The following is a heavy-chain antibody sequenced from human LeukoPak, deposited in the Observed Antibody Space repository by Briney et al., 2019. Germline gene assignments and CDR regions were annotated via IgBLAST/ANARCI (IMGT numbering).Heavy chain of an antibody. Sequence: ASVKVSCKASGYTFTSYDINWVRQATGQGLEWMGWMNPNSGNTGYAQKIQGRVTMTRNTSISTAYMELSSLRSEDTAVYYCARAFGIAVAGTLLVVGYWGQGTLVTVSS. CDR3: ARAFGIAVAGTLLVVGY. CDR1: GYTFTSYD. D-gene: IGHD6-19*01. J-gene: IGHJ4*02. CDR2: MNPNSGNT. V-gene: IGHV1-8*01.